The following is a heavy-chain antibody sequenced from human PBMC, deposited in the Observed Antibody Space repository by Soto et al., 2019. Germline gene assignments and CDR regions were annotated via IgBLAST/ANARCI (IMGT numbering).Heavy chain of an antibody. D-gene: IGHD6-6*01. J-gene: IGHJ4*02. V-gene: IGHV4-39*01. Sequence: LSLTCTVSGDSIDTSSYCWGWIRQPPGKGLEWIGSVCYRGTTYYNPSLKSRLTISVDTSKRQFSLKLSSVTAADTAVFYCARQGEHSSSYFFDSWGQGTLVTVSS. CDR1: GDSIDTSSYC. CDR2: VCYRGTT. CDR3: ARQGEHSSSYFFDS.